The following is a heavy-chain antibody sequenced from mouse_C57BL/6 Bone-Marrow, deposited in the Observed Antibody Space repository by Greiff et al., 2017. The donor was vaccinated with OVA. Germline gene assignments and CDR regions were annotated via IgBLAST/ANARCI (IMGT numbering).Heavy chain of an antibody. J-gene: IGHJ4*01. D-gene: IGHD3-1*01. Sequence: QVQLKQPGAELVKPGASVKLSCKASGYTFTSYWMHWVKQRPGRGLEWIGRIDPNSGGTKYNEKFKSKATLTVDKPSSTAYMQLSSLTSEDSAVYFCASRDEGDAMDYWGQGTSVTVSS. CDR2: IDPNSGGT. V-gene: IGHV1-62-3*01. CDR1: GYTFTSYW. CDR3: ASRDEGDAMDY.